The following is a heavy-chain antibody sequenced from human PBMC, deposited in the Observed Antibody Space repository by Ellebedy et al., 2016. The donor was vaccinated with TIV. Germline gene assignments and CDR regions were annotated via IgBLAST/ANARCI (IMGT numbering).Heavy chain of an antibody. V-gene: IGHV3-11*05. Sequence: GESLKISXAASGFTFSDYYMSWIRQAPGKGLEWVSYISSSSSYTNYADSVKGRFTISRDNAKNSLYLQMNSLRAEDTAVYYCARDKVVRGVTHWFDPWGQGTLVTVSS. J-gene: IGHJ5*02. CDR2: ISSSSSYT. CDR1: GFTFSDYY. CDR3: ARDKVVRGVTHWFDP. D-gene: IGHD3-10*01.